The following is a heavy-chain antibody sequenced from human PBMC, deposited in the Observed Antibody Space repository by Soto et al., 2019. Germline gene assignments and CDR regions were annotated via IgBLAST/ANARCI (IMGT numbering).Heavy chain of an antibody. V-gene: IGHV3-23*01. CDR2: ISGSGGST. Sequence: PGGSLRLSCAASGFTFSSYAMSWVRQAPGKGLEWVSAISGSGGSTYYADSVKGRFTISRDNSKNTLYLQMNSLRAEDTAVYYCAKSRYYDSSGYYYVNWFDPWGQGTLVTVSS. CDR1: GFTFSSYA. CDR3: AKSRYYDSSGYYYVNWFDP. D-gene: IGHD3-22*01. J-gene: IGHJ5*02.